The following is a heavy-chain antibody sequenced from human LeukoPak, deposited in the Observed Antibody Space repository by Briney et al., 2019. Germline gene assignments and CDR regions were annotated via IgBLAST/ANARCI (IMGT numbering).Heavy chain of an antibody. CDR3: ATHRLESHDIQFDY. CDR2: IRISAYGATT. J-gene: IGHJ4*02. CDR1: GLPFSDA. V-gene: IGHV3-49*04. D-gene: IGHD1-1*01. Sequence: GRSLRLSCSVSGLPFSDALSWVRQLPGKGLEWVGFIRISAYGATTEYSAPVKDRFSISRDDSNSLVYLQMSTLKTEDTAVYYCATHRLESHDIQFDYWGQGAQVTVSS.